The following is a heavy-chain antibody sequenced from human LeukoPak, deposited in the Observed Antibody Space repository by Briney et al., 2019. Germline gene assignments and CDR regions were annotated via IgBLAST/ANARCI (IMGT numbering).Heavy chain of an antibody. CDR2: IYHSGST. D-gene: IGHD3-22*01. CDR1: GYSISSGYY. Sequence: KPSETLSLTCAVSGYSISSGYYWGWIRQPPGQGLEWIGSIYHSGSTYYNPSLKSRVTISVDTSKNQFSLKLSSVTAADTAVYYCARTYYYDSTNNWFDPWGQGTLVTVSS. V-gene: IGHV4-38-2*01. CDR3: ARTYYYDSTNNWFDP. J-gene: IGHJ5*02.